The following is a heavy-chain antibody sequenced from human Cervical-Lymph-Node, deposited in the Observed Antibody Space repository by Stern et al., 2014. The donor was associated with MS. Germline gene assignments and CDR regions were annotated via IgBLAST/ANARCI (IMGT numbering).Heavy chain of an antibody. CDR2: IKPESGGT. V-gene: IGHV1-2*02. CDR3: ARGATIFGVAYPHFCDF. D-gene: IGHD3-3*01. CDR1: GYTFNGHH. J-gene: IGHJ4*02. Sequence: VQLVESGTEVKNPGASVKVSCKASGYTFNGHHMHWVRQAPGQGLEWMGWIKPESGGTNYAQNFQGRVTMTWDTSITTAFMEMRSLRSDDTAVYYCARGATIFGVAYPHFCDFWGQGSLVTVSS.